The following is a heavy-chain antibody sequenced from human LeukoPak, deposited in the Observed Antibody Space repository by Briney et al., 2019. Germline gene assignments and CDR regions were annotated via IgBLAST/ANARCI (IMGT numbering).Heavy chain of an antibody. CDR2: IYPGDSDT. CDR3: ARHQRSLYYYDSSGYYSLYDY. Sequence: GESLKISCKGSGYSFTSYWIGWVRQMPGEGLEWMGIIYPGDSDTRYSPSFQGQVTISADKSISTAYLQWSSLKASDTAMYYCARHQRSLYYYDSSGYYSLYDYWGQGTLVTVSS. V-gene: IGHV5-51*01. J-gene: IGHJ4*02. CDR1: GYSFTSYW. D-gene: IGHD3-22*01.